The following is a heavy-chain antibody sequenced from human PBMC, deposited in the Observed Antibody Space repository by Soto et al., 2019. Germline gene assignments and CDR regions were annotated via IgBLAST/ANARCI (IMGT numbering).Heavy chain of an antibody. D-gene: IGHD5-18*01. CDR2: ISSSGDNT. J-gene: IGHJ4*02. CDR1: GFTFNNYA. CDR3: VKQYSYWYLAAFDY. V-gene: IGHV3-23*01. Sequence: EVQLLESGGGLVQPGGSLRLSCAASGFTFNNYAMSWVRQAPGKGLEWVSGISSSGDNTYYADSVKGRVTISRDNSKSTLYLQMNSLRDEDTAVYYCVKQYSYWYLAAFDYWGQGTLVTVSS.